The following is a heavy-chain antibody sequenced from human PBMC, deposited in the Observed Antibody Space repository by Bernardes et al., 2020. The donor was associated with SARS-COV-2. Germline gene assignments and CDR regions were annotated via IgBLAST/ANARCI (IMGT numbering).Heavy chain of an antibody. CDR3: ATYSKYVPASSDYHYGMDV. Sequence: ASVKVSCKVSGYPLNALAIHWVRQAPGKGLEWLGGFDPEDGETIYAQKFQARVTMTEATPTDTAYMELSSLRFDDTAVYYCATYSKYVPASSDYHYGMDVWGQGTTVTVSS. J-gene: IGHJ6*02. CDR2: FDPEDGET. D-gene: IGHD4-4*01. V-gene: IGHV1-24*01. CDR1: GYPLNALA.